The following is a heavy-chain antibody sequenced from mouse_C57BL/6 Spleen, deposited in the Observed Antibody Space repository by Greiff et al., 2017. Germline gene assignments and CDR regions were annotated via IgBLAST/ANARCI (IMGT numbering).Heavy chain of an antibody. J-gene: IGHJ4*01. Sequence: QVQLQQPGTELVKPGASVKLSCKASGYTFTSYWMHWVKQRPGQGLEWIGNINPSNGGTNYNEKFKSKATLTADKSSSTAYMQLSSLTSEDSAVYYCANYGYDVWAMDYWGQGTSVTVSS. V-gene: IGHV1-53*01. CDR2: INPSNGGT. D-gene: IGHD2-2*01. CDR3: ANYGYDVWAMDY. CDR1: GYTFTSYW.